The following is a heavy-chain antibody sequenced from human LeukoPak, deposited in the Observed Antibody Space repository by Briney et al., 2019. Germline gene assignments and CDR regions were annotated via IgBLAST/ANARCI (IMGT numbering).Heavy chain of an antibody. V-gene: IGHV3-30-3*01. CDR1: GFAFSSYA. J-gene: IGHJ4*02. Sequence: GGSLRLSCEASGFAFSSYAMHWVRQAPGTGLEWVTLITNDGSNKYYTDSVKGRFTISRENTKNTVYLQMNSRRVEDTAVYFCARDPVSVGFRINSDFWGQGTLVTVSS. CDR2: ITNDGSNK. D-gene: IGHD1-26*01. CDR3: ARDPVSVGFRINSDF.